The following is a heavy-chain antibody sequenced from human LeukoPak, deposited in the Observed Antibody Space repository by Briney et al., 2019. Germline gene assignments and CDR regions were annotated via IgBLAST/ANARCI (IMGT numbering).Heavy chain of an antibody. D-gene: IGHD2-8*01. V-gene: IGHV3-15*01. CDR2: IKRKTDGGTT. J-gene: IGHJ4*02. CDR1: GFIYSNAW. Sequence: GGSLTLSCAASGFIYSNAWMSWVRQAPGKGVEWVGRIKRKTDGGTTDYAAPVKGRFTISRDDSKNTMYLQMNSLTTEDTAVYYCTTDASTYCSNGVCYTGGNFDYWGQGTLVTVSS. CDR3: TTDASTYCSNGVCYTGGNFDY.